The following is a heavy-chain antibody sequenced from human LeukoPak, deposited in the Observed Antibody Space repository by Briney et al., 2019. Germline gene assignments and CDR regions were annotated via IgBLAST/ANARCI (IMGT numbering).Heavy chain of an antibody. CDR3: ARDSYCSSTSCYYIDY. V-gene: IGHV3-23*01. D-gene: IGHD2-2*01. CDR2: ISGSGAST. Sequence: GGSLRLSCAVSGFTFSSYVMSWVRQAPGKGLEWASAISGSGASTNYADSVKGRFTISRDNSKNTLYLQMNSLRAEDTAVYYCARDSYCSSTSCYYIDYWGQGTLVTVSS. J-gene: IGHJ4*02. CDR1: GFTFSSYV.